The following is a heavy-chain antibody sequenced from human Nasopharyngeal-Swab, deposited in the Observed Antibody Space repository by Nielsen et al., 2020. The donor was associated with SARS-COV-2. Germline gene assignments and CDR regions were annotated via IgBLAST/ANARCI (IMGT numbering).Heavy chain of an antibody. V-gene: IGHV3-15*01. CDR2: IKSKVDGGRT. CDR1: GFTFNDVG. Sequence: GESLKISCVASGFTFNDVGMHWVRQAPGKGLEWVGRIKSKVDGGRTDYAAPVKDRFIISRDESKNMLYVQMNSLRTEDTAVYYCSTNKYRSGDDRWGQGTLVTASS. D-gene: IGHD3-3*01. CDR3: STNKYRSGDDR. J-gene: IGHJ5*02.